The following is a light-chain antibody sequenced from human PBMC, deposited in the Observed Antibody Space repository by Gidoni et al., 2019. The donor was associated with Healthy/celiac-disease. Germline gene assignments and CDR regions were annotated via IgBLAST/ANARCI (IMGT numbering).Light chain of an antibody. V-gene: IGKV2-28*01. Sequence: IVMTQSPLSLPVTPGEPASSSCRSSQSLLHSNGYTYFDWYLQKPGQSPQLLIYLGSNRASGVPDRFSGSGSGTDFTLKISRVEAEDVGVYYCMQARQTPFTFGPGTKVEIK. CDR2: LGS. CDR1: QSLLHSNGYTY. CDR3: MQARQTPFT. J-gene: IGKJ3*01.